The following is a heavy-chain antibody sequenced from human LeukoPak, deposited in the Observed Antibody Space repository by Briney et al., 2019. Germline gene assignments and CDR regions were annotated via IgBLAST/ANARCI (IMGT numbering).Heavy chain of an antibody. J-gene: IGHJ3*02. Sequence: ASVKVSCKASGYTFTGYYMHWVRQAPGQGLEWMGIINPSGGSTGYAQKFQGRVTMTRDMSTSTVYMELSSLRSEDTAVYYCAREVDAFDIWGQGTMVTDSS. CDR3: AREVDAFDI. CDR1: GYTFTGYY. CDR2: INPSGGST. V-gene: IGHV1-46*01.